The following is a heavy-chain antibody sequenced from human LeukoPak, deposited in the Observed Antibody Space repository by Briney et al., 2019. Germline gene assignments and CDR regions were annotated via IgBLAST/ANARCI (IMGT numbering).Heavy chain of an antibody. D-gene: IGHD3-9*01. Sequence: GGSLRLSCAASGFTFSNYAMSWVRQAPGKGLEWVSSISGSAGSTYHADSVKGRFTISRDNSKNTLYLQMNSLRVEDTAGYYCAGSSHYDILTGYSEEDAFDIWGQGTMVTVSS. CDR2: ISGSAGST. V-gene: IGHV3-23*01. CDR3: AGSSHYDILTGYSEEDAFDI. J-gene: IGHJ3*02. CDR1: GFTFSNYA.